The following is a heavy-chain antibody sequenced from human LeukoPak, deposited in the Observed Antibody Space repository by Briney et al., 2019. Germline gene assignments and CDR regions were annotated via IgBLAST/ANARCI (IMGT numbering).Heavy chain of an antibody. CDR1: GFTFTSYW. J-gene: IGHJ4*02. CDR3: AGVKVGATIFDY. D-gene: IGHD1-26*01. CDR2: IQQDGSEK. V-gene: IGHV3-7*02. Sequence: GGSLRLSCAASGFTFTSYWMSWVRQAPGKGLEWVANIQQDGSEKYYVDSVKGRFTISRDNAKNSLYLQMNSLRDEDTAVYYCAGVKVGATIFDYWGQGTLVTVSS.